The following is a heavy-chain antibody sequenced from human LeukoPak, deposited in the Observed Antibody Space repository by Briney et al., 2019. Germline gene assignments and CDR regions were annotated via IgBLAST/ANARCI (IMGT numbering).Heavy chain of an antibody. V-gene: IGHV1-69*13. CDR2: IIPIFGTA. Sequence: SVKVSCKASGGTFSSCAISWVRQAPGQGLEWMGGIIPIFGTANYAQKFQGRVTITADESTSTAYMELSSLRSEDTAVYYCARAGYSYGSNAVDAFDIWGQGTMVTVSS. CDR1: GGTFSSCA. CDR3: ARAGYSYGSNAVDAFDI. J-gene: IGHJ3*02. D-gene: IGHD5-18*01.